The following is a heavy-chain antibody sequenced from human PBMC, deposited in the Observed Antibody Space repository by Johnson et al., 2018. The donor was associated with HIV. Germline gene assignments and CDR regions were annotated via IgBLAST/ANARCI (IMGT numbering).Heavy chain of an antibody. CDR3: AKTQWELLGVGAFDI. Sequence: QVQLVESGGGVVQPGRSLRLSCVASGFTFSSYAMHWVRQAPGKGLEWVALVSFDGINKYYADSVKGRFTISRDNSKNTLYLQMNSLRAEDTAVYYCAKTQWELLGVGAFDIWGQGTMVTVSS. CDR2: VSFDGINK. D-gene: IGHD1-26*01. CDR1: GFTFSSYA. J-gene: IGHJ3*02. V-gene: IGHV3-30*04.